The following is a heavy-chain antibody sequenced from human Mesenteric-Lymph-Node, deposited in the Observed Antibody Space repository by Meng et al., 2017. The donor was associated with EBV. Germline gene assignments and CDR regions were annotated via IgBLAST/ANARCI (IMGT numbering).Heavy chain of an antibody. D-gene: IGHD4-17*01. CDR1: GFTVSSNY. V-gene: IGHV3-53*01. J-gene: IGHJ4*02. CDR2: IYSDGRT. CDR3: AKGQFAVTTDY. Sequence: LVGGGGGLIQPGGSLRLSCAASGFTVSSNYMSWVRQAPGKGLEWVSVIYSDGRTYYGDSVKGRFTISRDNSKNTLYLQMNSLRAEDTAVYYCAKGQFAVTTDYWGQGTLVTVSS.